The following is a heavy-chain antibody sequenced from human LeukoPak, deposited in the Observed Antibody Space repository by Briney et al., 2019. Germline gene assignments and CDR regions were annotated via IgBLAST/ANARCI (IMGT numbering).Heavy chain of an antibody. CDR3: ARDPPRRYYDSSGYHLPRAFDI. Sequence: GGSLRLSCAASGFTFSSYAMSWVRQAPGKGLEWVSYISSSSSTIYYADSVKGRFTISRDNAKNSLYLQMNSLRAEDTAVYYCARDPPRRYYDSSGYHLPRAFDIWGQGTMVTVSS. V-gene: IGHV3-48*01. D-gene: IGHD3-22*01. CDR1: GFTFSSYA. CDR2: ISSSSSTI. J-gene: IGHJ3*02.